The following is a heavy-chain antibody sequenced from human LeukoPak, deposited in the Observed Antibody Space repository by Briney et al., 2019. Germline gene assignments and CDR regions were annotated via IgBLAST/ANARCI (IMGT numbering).Heavy chain of an antibody. D-gene: IGHD3-3*01. CDR3: ARDARITIFGVVPRTDYYYGMDV. J-gene: IGHJ6*02. Sequence: SSETLSLTCAVYGGSFSGYYWSWIRQPPGKGLEWIGEINHSGSTNYNPSLKSRVAISVDTSKNQFSLKLSSVTAADTAVYYCARDARITIFGVVPRTDYYYGMDVWGQGTTVTVSS. V-gene: IGHV4-34*01. CDR1: GGSFSGYY. CDR2: INHSGST.